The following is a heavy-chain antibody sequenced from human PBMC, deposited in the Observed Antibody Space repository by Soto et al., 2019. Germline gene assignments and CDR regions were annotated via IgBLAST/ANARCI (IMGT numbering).Heavy chain of an antibody. CDR3: AKDSGYNYGYFRWFDP. Sequence: QVHLQVSGPRLAKPSETLSLTCTVSGGSISNYYWSWIRQPPGRGLEWIDHIFYSGSTNYNPALKSRVTISVDTSKSQFSLKLSSVTAADTAVYYCAKDSGYNYGYFRWFDPWGQGTLVTVSS. CDR2: IFYSGST. D-gene: IGHD5-18*01. CDR1: GGSISNYY. J-gene: IGHJ5*02. V-gene: IGHV4-59*01.